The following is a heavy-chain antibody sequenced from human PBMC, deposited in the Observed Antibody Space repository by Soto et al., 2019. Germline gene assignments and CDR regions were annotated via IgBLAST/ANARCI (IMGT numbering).Heavy chain of an antibody. CDR2: IIPIFGTA. Sequence: QVQLVQSGAEVKKPGSSMKVSCKASGGTFSSYAISWVRQAPGQGLEWMGGIIPIFGTADYAQKFHGRVTITADESTRTASTELSSLRSEDTAVYYCARGITGTVTYFYGLAVWGQGPTVTVSS. J-gene: IGHJ6*02. V-gene: IGHV1-69*12. D-gene: IGHD1-20*01. CDR3: ARGITGTVTYFYGLAV. CDR1: GGTFSSYA.